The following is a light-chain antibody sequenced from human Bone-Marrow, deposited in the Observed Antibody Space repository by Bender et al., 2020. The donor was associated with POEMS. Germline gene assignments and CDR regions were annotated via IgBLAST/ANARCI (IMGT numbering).Light chain of an antibody. J-gene: IGLJ3*02. Sequence: QSVLTQPPSVSGAPGQRVTISCTGSSSNTGSGYDINWYQHLPGTAPKLLIYGYNNRPSGISARFSGSKSGNTASLTISGLQAEDEADYYCCSYAGSYTWVFGGGTKLTVL. CDR2: GYN. CDR3: CSYAGSYTWV. V-gene: IGLV1-40*01. CDR1: SSNTGSGYD.